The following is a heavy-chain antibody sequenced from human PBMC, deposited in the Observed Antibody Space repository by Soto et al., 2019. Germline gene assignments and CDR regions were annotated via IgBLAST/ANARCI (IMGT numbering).Heavy chain of an antibody. Sequence: PSETLSLTCTVSGGSISSYYWSRIRQPPGKGLEWIGYIYYSGSTNYNPSLKSRVTISVDTSKNQFSLKLSSVTAADTAVYYCAGLHPGDSDSSFTDAFEIWGQGTMVTVSS. V-gene: IGHV4-59*08. CDR3: AGLHPGDSDSSFTDAFEI. CDR1: GGSISSYY. CDR2: IYYSGST. D-gene: IGHD3-22*01. J-gene: IGHJ3*02.